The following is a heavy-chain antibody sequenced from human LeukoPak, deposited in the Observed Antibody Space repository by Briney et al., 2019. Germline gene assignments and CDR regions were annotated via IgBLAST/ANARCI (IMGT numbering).Heavy chain of an antibody. CDR3: ARGLDYYDSSGYYPPGYY. V-gene: IGHV1-8*01. CDR1: GYTFTSYD. J-gene: IGHJ4*02. D-gene: IGHD3-22*01. CDR2: MNPNSGNT. Sequence: ASVKVSCKASGYTFTSYDITWVRQAPGQGLEWMGWMNPNSGNTGYAQKFQGRVTMTRNTSIGTAYMELSSLRSEDTAVYYCARGLDYYDSSGYYPPGYYWGQGTLVTVSS.